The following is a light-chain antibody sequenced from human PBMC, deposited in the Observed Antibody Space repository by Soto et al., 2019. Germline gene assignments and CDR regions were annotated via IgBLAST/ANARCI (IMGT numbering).Light chain of an antibody. J-gene: IGKJ3*01. Sequence: DIQMTQSPSSLSASVGDRVTITCRASQGISNYLAWYQQKLGKVPKLLIYAASTLQSGVPSRFSGSGSGTDFILNISSLQPEDVATYYCQKYDIAPFTFGPGTTVDI. V-gene: IGKV1-27*01. CDR2: AAS. CDR3: QKYDIAPFT. CDR1: QGISNY.